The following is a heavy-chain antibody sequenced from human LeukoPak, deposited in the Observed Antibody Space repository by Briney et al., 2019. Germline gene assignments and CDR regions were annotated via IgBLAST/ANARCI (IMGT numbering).Heavy chain of an antibody. V-gene: IGHV4-59*01. CDR3: ARAGGLGYYYYYYMDV. CDR1: GGSIRSYY. D-gene: IGHD3-16*01. Sequence: SETLSLTCTVSGGSIRSYYWSWIRQPPGKGLEWIGYIYYSGSTNYNPSLKSRVTISVDTSKNQFSLKLSSVTAADTAVYYCARAGGLGYYYYYYMDVWGKGTTVTVSS. J-gene: IGHJ6*03. CDR2: IYYSGST.